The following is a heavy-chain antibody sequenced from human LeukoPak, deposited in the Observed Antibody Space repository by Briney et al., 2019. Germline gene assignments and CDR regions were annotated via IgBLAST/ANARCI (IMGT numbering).Heavy chain of an antibody. CDR2: IYYSGST. V-gene: IGHV4-39*01. CDR3: ARRRRGIAYYYGSGSSRGIFDY. D-gene: IGHD3-10*01. Sequence: SETLSLTCTVSGGSISSSSYYWGWIRQPPGKGLEWIGSIYYSGSTYYNPSLKSRVTISVDTSKNQFSLKLSSVTAADTAVYYCARRRRGIAYYYGSGSSRGIFDYWGQGTLVTVSS. CDR1: GGSISSSSYY. J-gene: IGHJ4*02.